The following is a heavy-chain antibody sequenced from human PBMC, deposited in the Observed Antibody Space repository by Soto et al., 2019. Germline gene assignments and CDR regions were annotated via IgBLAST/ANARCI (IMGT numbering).Heavy chain of an antibody. CDR3: ARGGSTHYYYGLDV. CDR1: GGSISGFF. Sequence: SETLSLTCTVSGGSISGFFWTWVRQPPGMPLEGLGHVAASGSTAYNPSLRSRLSLSLDVSKNRFSLELTSVTAADTATYFCARGGSTHYYYGLDVWGQGTTVTVS. J-gene: IGHJ6*02. V-gene: IGHV4-4*07. CDR2: VAASGST.